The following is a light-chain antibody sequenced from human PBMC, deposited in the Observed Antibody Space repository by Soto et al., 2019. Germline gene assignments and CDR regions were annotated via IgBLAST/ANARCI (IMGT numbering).Light chain of an antibody. Sequence: QSALTQPASVSGSPGQSITISCTGTSSDVGAYNFVCWYQLHPGKAPKLMIYEVSKWPSGVPDRFSGSKSGNTASLTVSGLLAEDEADYYCSAYAGSNVVFGGGTKVTVL. CDR3: SAYAGSNVV. V-gene: IGLV2-8*01. J-gene: IGLJ2*01. CDR2: EVS. CDR1: SSDVGAYNF.